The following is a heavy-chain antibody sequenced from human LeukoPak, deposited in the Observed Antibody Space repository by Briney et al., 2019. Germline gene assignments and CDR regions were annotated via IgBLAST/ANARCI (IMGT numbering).Heavy chain of an antibody. CDR3: ARGPYSGSYKLYYFDY. Sequence: GASVKVSCKASGYTFTGYYMHWVRQAPGQGLEWMGWINPNSGGTSYAQKFQGRVTMTRDTSISTAYMELSRLRSDDTAVYYCARGPYSGSYKLYYFDYWGQGTLVTVSS. CDR2: INPNSGGT. D-gene: IGHD1-26*01. J-gene: IGHJ4*02. CDR1: GYTFTGYY. V-gene: IGHV1-2*02.